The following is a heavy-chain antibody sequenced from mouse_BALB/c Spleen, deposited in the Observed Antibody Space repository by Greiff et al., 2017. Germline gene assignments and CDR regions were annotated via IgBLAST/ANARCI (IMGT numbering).Heavy chain of an antibody. CDR1: GYTFTSYY. V-gene: IGHV1S81*02. J-gene: IGHJ4*01. D-gene: IGHD4-1*01. Sequence: VQGVESGAELVKPGASVKLSCKASGYTFTSYYMYWVKQRPGQGLEWIGEINPSNGGTNFNEKFKSKATLTVDKSSSTAYMQLSSLTSEDSAVYYCTRTGEYAMDYWGQGTSVTVSS. CDR2: INPSNGGT. CDR3: TRTGEYAMDY.